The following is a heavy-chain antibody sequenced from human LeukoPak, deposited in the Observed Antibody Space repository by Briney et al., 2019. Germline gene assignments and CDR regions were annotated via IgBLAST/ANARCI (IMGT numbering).Heavy chain of an antibody. CDR1: GGSFSGYY. CDR2: INHSGST. Sequence: PSETLSLTCAVYGGSFSGYYWSWIRQPPGKGLEWIGKINHSGSTNYNPSLKSRVTISVDTSKNQFSLKLSSVTAADTAVYYCASIPELDTAYWYFDLWGRGTLVTVSS. V-gene: IGHV4-34*01. D-gene: IGHD1-26*01. J-gene: IGHJ2*01. CDR3: ASIPELDTAYWYFDL.